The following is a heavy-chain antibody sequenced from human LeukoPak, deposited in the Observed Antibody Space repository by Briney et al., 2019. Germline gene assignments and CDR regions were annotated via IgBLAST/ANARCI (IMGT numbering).Heavy chain of an antibody. CDR1: GGSISSRSYY. Sequence: SETLSLTCTVSGGSISSRSYYWSWIRQPPGKGLEWIGYIYYSGSTYYNPSLKSRVTISVDTSKNQFSLKLSSVTAADTAVYYCARDGYCSSTSCYVGGWGAFDIWGQGTMVTVSS. V-gene: IGHV4-30-4*08. J-gene: IGHJ3*02. D-gene: IGHD2-2*03. CDR2: IYYSGST. CDR3: ARDGYCSSTSCYVGGWGAFDI.